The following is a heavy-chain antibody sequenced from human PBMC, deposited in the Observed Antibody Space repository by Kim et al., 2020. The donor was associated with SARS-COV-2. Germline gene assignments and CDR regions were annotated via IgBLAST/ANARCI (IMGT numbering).Heavy chain of an antibody. D-gene: IGHD1-1*01. V-gene: IGHV4-59*01. CDR3: ARGSVSGPYYSDY. CDR1: GGSISNYY. Sequence: SETLSLTCTVSGGSISNYYWSWIRQPPGERLEWIGYIYDIGSTNYNPSLKSRATMSVDRSKNQFSLKLTSVTAADTAVYFCARGSVSGPYYSDYWGQGTL. CDR2: IYDIGST. J-gene: IGHJ4*02.